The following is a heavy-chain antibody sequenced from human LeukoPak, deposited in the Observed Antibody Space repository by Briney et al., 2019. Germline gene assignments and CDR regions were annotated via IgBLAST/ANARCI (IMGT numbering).Heavy chain of an antibody. CDR3: ARGELGISAFYI. V-gene: IGHV4-34*01. J-gene: IGHJ3*02. CDR1: GGSFSGYY. Sequence: PSETLSLTCAVYGGSFSGYYWSWIRQPPGKGLKWIGEINHSGSTNYHPSLKSRVTISLDTSKNKFSLKLRSVTAADTAVYYCARGELGISAFYIWGQGTMVTVSS. CDR2: INHSGST. D-gene: IGHD7-27*01.